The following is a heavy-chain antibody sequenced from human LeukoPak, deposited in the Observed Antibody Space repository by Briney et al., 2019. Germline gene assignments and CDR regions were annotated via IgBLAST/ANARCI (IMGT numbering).Heavy chain of an antibody. D-gene: IGHD6-6*01. CDR2: INPSGGST. CDR3: ARTAGRTFDY. J-gene: IGHJ4*02. CDR1: GYTLASYD. V-gene: IGHV1-46*01. Sequence: ASVKVSCKASGYTLASYDINWVRQAPGQGLEWMGIINPSGGSTSYAQKFQGRVTMTRDTSTSTVYMELSSLRSEDTAVYYCARTAGRTFDYWGQGTLVTVSS.